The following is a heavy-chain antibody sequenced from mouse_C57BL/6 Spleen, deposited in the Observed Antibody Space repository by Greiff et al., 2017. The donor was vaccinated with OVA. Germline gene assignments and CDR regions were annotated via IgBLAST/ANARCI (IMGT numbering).Heavy chain of an antibody. CDR1: GFTFSDYG. CDR3: AKGGPMDY. V-gene: IGHV5-17*01. J-gene: IGHJ4*01. D-gene: IGHD3-3*01. CDR2: ISSGSSTI. Sequence: EVKLVESGGGLVKPGGSLKLSCAASGFTFSDYGMHWVRQAPEKGLEWVAYISSGSSTISYADTVKGRFTISRDNAKNTLFLQMNSLRSEDTDIYYCAKGGPMDYWGQGTSVTVSA.